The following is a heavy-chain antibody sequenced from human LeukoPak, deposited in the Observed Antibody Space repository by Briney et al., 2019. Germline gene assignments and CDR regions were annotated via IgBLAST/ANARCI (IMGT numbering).Heavy chain of an antibody. Sequence: GESLRLSCAASGLTFSNAWMSWVRQAPGEGLEWVGRIKRKTDGETTEYVAPVKGRFTISRDDSKNTLYLQMNSLKTEDTGVYYCATASSGLFYWGQGTLVTVSS. CDR3: ATASSGLFY. CDR1: GLTFSNAW. CDR2: IKRKTDGETT. J-gene: IGHJ4*02. D-gene: IGHD3-16*01. V-gene: IGHV3-15*01.